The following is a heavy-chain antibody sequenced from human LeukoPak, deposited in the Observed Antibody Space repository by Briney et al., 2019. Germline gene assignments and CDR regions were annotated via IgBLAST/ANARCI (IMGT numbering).Heavy chain of an antibody. CDR1: GFTFSSYS. J-gene: IGHJ3*01. Sequence: GGSLRLSCAASGFTFSSYSMNWVRQAPGKGLEWVSSISSSSSYIYYADSVKGRFTISRDNAKNSLYLQMNSLRAEDTAVYYCARYTAVSSPGAFDVWGQGTTVTVSS. D-gene: IGHD4-17*01. CDR2: ISSSSSYI. CDR3: ARYTAVSSPGAFDV. V-gene: IGHV3-21*01.